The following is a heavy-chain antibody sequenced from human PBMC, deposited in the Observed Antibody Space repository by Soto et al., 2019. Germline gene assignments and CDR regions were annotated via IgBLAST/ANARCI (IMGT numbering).Heavy chain of an antibody. V-gene: IGHV4-34*01. CDR2: INHSGST. Sequence: PSETLSLTCAVYGGSFSGYYWSWIRQPPGKGLEWIGEINHSGSTNYNPSLKSRVTISVDTSKNQFSLKLSSVTAADTAVYYCARTALYGTTPYWGQGTLVTSPQ. CDR1: GGSFSGYY. J-gene: IGHJ4*02. D-gene: IGHD4-17*01. CDR3: ARTALYGTTPY.